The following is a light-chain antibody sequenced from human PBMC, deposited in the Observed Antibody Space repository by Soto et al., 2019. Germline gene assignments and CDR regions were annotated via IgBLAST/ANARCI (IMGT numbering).Light chain of an antibody. V-gene: IGLV2-8*01. CDR2: EVT. J-gene: IGLJ2*01. CDR1: SSDIGASNS. Sequence: QSALTQPPSASGSPGQSVTISCAGSSSDIGASNSVSWYQQHPGKAPKLLISEVTKRPSGVPDRFSGSKPGNTASLTVSGLQADDEADYYCGSKAGSNKHVVFGGGTKLTVL. CDR3: GSKAGSNKHVV.